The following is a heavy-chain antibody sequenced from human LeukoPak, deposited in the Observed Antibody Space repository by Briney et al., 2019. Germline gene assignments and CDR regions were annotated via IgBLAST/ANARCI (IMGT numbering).Heavy chain of an antibody. Sequence: GGSLRLSRAASGFTFDDYTMHWVRQAPGKGLEWVSLISWDGGSTYYADSVKGRFTISRDNAKNTLYLQMNSLRAEDTAVYYCARATGSYYSIGYWGQGTLVTVSS. CDR2: ISWDGGST. CDR3: ARATGSYYSIGY. V-gene: IGHV3-43*01. D-gene: IGHD1-26*01. CDR1: GFTFDDYT. J-gene: IGHJ4*02.